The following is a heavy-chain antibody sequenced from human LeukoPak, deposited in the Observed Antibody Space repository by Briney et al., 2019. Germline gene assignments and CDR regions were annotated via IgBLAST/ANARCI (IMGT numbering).Heavy chain of an antibody. CDR1: GFTFSSYW. J-gene: IGHJ4*02. CDR2: MNQDGSEK. CDR3: ARDSGTHVN. V-gene: IGHV3-7*05. D-gene: IGHD2/OR15-2a*01. Sequence: GGSLRLSCAASGFTFSSYWMSWVRQAPGEGLEWVANMNQDGSEKYYVDSVKGRFTISRDNAKNSLYLQMNSLRAEDTAVYYCARDSGTHVNWGQGTLVTVSS.